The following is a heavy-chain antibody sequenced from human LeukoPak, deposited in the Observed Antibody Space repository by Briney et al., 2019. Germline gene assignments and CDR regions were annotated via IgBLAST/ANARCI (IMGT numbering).Heavy chain of an antibody. CDR1: GFTFRSYG. CDR2: IWYDGSNK. CDR3: ASDGIAVDRGIGYFDY. V-gene: IGHV3-33*01. J-gene: IGHJ4*02. Sequence: GKSLRLSCAASGFTFRSYGMHGVRQAPGKGLEWGAVIWYDGSNKYYADSVKGRFTISRDNSENTLYLQMNSLRAEDTALYYCASDGIAVDRGIGYFDYWGQGTLVTVSS. D-gene: IGHD6-13*01.